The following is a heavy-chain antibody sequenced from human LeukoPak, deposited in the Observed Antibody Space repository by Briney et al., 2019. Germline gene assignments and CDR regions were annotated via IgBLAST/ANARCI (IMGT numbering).Heavy chain of an antibody. Sequence: ASVKVSCKASGYTFTSYYMHWVRKAPGQGLEWMGIINPSGGSTSYAQKFQGRVTMTRDTSTSTVYMELSSLRSEDTAVYYCARDGYNYSTNLKNYYYYGMDVWGQGTTVTVSS. V-gene: IGHV1-46*01. CDR2: INPSGGST. CDR3: ARDGYNYSTNLKNYYYYGMDV. CDR1: GYTFTSYY. D-gene: IGHD5-24*01. J-gene: IGHJ6*02.